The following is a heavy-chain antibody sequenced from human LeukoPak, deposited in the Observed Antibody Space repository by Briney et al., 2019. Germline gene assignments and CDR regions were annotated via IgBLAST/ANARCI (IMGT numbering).Heavy chain of an antibody. V-gene: IGHV3-9*03. J-gene: IGHJ2*01. CDR3: AKDNRYDSSGYYYWYFDL. Sequence: GGSLRLSCAASGFTFDDYAMHWARHAPGKGLEWVSGISWNSGSIGYADSVKGRFTISRDNAKNSLYLQMNSLRAEDMALYYCAKDNRYDSSGYYYWYFDLWGRGTLVTVSS. CDR2: ISWNSGSI. D-gene: IGHD3-22*01. CDR1: GFTFDDYA.